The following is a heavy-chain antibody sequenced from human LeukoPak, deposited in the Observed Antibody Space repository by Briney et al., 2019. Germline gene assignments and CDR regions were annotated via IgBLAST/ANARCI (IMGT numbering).Heavy chain of an antibody. CDR1: GGSFSGYY. CDR2: INHSGST. D-gene: IGHD3-9*01. J-gene: IGHJ4*02. CDR3: AVNGYRSEDDY. Sequence: SETLSLTCAVYGGSFSGYYWSSIRQPPGKGLEWIGEINHSGSTNYNPSLKSRVTISVDTSKNQFSLKLRSVTAADTAVYYCAVNGYRSEDDYWGQGTLVTVSS. V-gene: IGHV4-34*01.